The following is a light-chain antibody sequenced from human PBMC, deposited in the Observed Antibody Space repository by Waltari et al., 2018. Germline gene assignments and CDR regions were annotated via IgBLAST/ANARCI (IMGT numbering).Light chain of an antibody. CDR2: DSS. V-gene: IGKV3-11*01. CDR3: QQRYKWPRT. CDR1: HSASPY. Sequence: EIVLTQSPATLSLYPGERATLSCRASHSASPYLAWYQQRPGRPPSLLIYDSSSRATGIPARFSGSWSETDFTLTISSLEPEDFAVYYCQQRYKWPRTFGGGSKVEI. J-gene: IGKJ4*01.